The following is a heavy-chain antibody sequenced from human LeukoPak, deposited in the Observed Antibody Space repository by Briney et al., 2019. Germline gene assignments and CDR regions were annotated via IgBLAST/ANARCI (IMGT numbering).Heavy chain of an antibody. CDR3: ARASITSTYYHYYMDV. CDR1: GFTFSSFP. J-gene: IGHJ6*03. CDR2: VSPDGSVE. V-gene: IGHV3-30*01. Sequence: GRSLRLSYAASGFTFSSFPMHWVRQAPGKGLEWVVVVSPDGSVENYAVSVKGRFTISRDNSKNTVYLQMNSLRTEDTAVYYCARASITSTYYHYYMDVWGKGTTVTVSS. D-gene: IGHD3-10*01.